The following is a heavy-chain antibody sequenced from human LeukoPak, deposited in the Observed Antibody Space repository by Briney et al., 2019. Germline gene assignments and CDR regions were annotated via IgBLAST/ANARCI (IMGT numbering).Heavy chain of an antibody. J-gene: IGHJ6*04. V-gene: IGHV3-48*03. CDR1: GFTFSSYE. CDR2: ISSSGSTI. CDR3: AELGITLIGGV. D-gene: IGHD3-10*02. Sequence: GGSLRLSCAASGFTFSSYEMSWVRQAPGKGLEWVSYISSSGSTIYYADSVKGRFTISRDNAKNSLYLQMNSLRAEDTAVYYCAELGITLIGGVWGKGTTVTISS.